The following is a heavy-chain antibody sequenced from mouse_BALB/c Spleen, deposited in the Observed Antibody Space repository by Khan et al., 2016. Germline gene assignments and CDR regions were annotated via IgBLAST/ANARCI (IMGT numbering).Heavy chain of an antibody. D-gene: IGHD2-13*01. CDR2: IWSGGST. J-gene: IGHJ2*01. CDR1: GFSLISYG. Sequence: QVQLQQAGPGLVQPSQSLSITCTVSGFSLISYGIHWVRQSPGKGLEWLGVIWSGGSTDYNAAFISRLSISKDNYKSQVFVKMNSLQAAETAIYXCARDDFYFDYWGQGTTLTVSS. CDR3: ARDDFYFDY. V-gene: IGHV2-4-1*01.